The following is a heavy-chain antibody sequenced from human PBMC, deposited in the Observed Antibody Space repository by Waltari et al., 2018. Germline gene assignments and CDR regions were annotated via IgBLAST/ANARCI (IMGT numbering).Heavy chain of an antibody. J-gene: IGHJ5*02. D-gene: IGHD6-19*01. CDR2: IYRNGDT. Sequence: EVQLVESGGGFVLPGGSLRLSCAAAGLSGSAQFRSWGRQSPGKGLEWVAVIYRNGDTHFADSVKGRFTLSKDNANNTVHLHMTSLRVDDTAVYYCAKGGWPAVSTGCFGPWGLGTLVTVSS. CDR1: GLSGSAQF. CDR3: AKGGWPAVSTGCFGP. V-gene: IGHV3-53*01.